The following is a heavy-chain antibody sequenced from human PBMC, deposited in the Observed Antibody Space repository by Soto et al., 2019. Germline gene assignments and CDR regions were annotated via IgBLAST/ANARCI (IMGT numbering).Heavy chain of an antibody. V-gene: IGHV4-59*08. D-gene: IGHD3-10*01. CDR2: IYYSGST. CDR3: ARHLKLIYGSGTQTRRTRLTYFQH. J-gene: IGHJ1*01. Sequence: PSETLSLTCTVSGGSISSYYWSWIRQPPGKGLEWIGYIYYSGSTNYNPSLKSRVTISVDTSKNQFSLKLSSVTAADTAVYYCARHLKLIYGSGTQTRRTRLTYFQHWGQGTLVTVSS. CDR1: GGSISSYY.